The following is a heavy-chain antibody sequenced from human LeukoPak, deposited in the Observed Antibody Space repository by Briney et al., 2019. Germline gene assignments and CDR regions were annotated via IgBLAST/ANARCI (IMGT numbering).Heavy chain of an antibody. J-gene: IGHJ4*02. V-gene: IGHV1-8*01. CDR3: ARRLEPLDYGGDY. CDR2: MNPNSGNT. CDR1: GYTFTSYD. D-gene: IGHD4/OR15-4a*01. Sequence: GASVKVSCKAFGYTFTSYDINWVRQATGQGLEWMGWMNPNSGNTGYAQKFQGRVTMTRNTSISTAYMELSSLRSEDTAVYYCARRLEPLDYGGDYWGQGTLVTVSS.